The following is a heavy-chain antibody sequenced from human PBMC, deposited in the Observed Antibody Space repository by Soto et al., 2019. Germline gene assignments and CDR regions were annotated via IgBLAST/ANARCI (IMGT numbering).Heavy chain of an antibody. CDR1: GGTFSTYI. V-gene: IGHV1-69*08. Sequence: QVQLVQSGAEVRKPGSSVKVSCKAPGGTFSTYIISWVRQAPGQGLEWMGRIIPIPDITNYAQKFQGRVTVTADRSTSTAYMELTSLKSEHTAVYYCARDRITTRGDAFDLWGQGTMVTVSS. CDR2: IIPIPDIT. D-gene: IGHD3-3*01. CDR3: ARDRITTRGDAFDL. J-gene: IGHJ3*01.